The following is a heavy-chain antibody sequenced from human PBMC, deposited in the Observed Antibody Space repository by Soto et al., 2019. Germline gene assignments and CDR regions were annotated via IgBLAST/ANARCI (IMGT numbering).Heavy chain of an antibody. CDR1: GGSISSGGYY. J-gene: IGHJ3*02. V-gene: IGHV4-31*03. CDR3: ARDDYGVFSAWGGGAFDI. Sequence: NPSETLSLTCTVSGGSISSGGYYWSWIRQHPGKGLEWIGYIYYSGSTYYNPSLKSRVTISVDTSKNQFSLKLSSVTAADTAVYYCARDDYGVFSAWGGGAFDIWGQGTMVTVSS. D-gene: IGHD4-17*01. CDR2: IYYSGST.